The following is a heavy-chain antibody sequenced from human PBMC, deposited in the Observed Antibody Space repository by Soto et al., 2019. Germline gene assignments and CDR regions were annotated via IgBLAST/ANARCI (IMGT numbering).Heavy chain of an antibody. CDR3: ARRYADAGARNFDY. CDR1: GFTFSTYA. D-gene: IGHD5-12*01. J-gene: IGHJ4*02. V-gene: IGHV3-23*01. CDR2: IDGSGVYI. Sequence: EVQLLESGGGLVQPGGSLRLSCAASGFTFSTYAMSWVRQAPGKGLEWVSAIDGSGVYIYYADSVTGRFTVSRDNSKSTLYLQMNSLRAEDTAVYYCARRYADAGARNFDYWGQGTLVTVSS.